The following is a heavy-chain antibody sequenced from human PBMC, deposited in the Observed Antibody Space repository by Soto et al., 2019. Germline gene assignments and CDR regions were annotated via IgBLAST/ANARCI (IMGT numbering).Heavy chain of an antibody. D-gene: IGHD6-13*01. V-gene: IGHV4-59*08. J-gene: IGHJ5*02. Sequence: PSETLSLTCTVSCGSISGYYYSWVRQPPGKGLEWIGYIYYSGSTNYNPSLKSRVTISADTSKNQFSLKLSSVTAADTAVYYCARLKDSRSWWWFYPWGQGTLVTVSS. CDR2: IYYSGST. CDR3: ARLKDSRSWWWFYP. CDR1: CGSISGYY.